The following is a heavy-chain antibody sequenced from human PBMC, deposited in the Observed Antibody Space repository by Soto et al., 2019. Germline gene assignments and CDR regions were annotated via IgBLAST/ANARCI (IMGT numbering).Heavy chain of an antibody. J-gene: IGHJ4*02. CDR2: ISYDGSNK. Sequence: ESGGGVVQPGRSLRLSCAASGFTFSSYGMHWVRQAPGKGLEWVAVISYDGSNKYYADSVKGRFTISRDNSKNTLYLQMNSLRAEDTAVYYCAKGQSEPIWGQGTLVTVSS. CDR3: AKGQSEPI. CDR1: GFTFSSYG. V-gene: IGHV3-30*18.